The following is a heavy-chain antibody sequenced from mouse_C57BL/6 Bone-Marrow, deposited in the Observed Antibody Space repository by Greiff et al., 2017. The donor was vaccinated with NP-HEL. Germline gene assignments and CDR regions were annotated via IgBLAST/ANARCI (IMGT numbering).Heavy chain of an antibody. V-gene: IGHV1-74*01. J-gene: IGHJ4*01. Sequence: VQLQQPGAELVKPGASVKVSCKASGYTFTSYWMHWVKQRPGQGLEWIGRIHPFDSDTNYNQKFKGKATLTVDKSSSTAYMQLSSLTSEDSAVYYCAIEEVDYAMDYWGQGTSVTVSS. CDR2: IHPFDSDT. D-gene: IGHD1-1*01. CDR1: GYTFTSYW. CDR3: AIEEVDYAMDY.